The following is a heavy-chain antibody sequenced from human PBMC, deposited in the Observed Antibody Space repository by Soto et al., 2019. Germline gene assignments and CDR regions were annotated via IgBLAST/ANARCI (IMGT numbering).Heavy chain of an antibody. Sequence: PGGSLRLSCAASGFTLSSYAMSWVRQAPGKGLEWVSGISGSGGNIYYADSVKGRFTISRDSSKNTLYLQMNSLKTEDTAVYYCTTDPYGEPQGGRYYFDYWGQGTLVTVSS. CDR1: GFTLSSYA. V-gene: IGHV3-23*01. CDR3: TTDPYGEPQGGRYYFDY. D-gene: IGHD4-17*01. CDR2: ISGSGGNI. J-gene: IGHJ4*02.